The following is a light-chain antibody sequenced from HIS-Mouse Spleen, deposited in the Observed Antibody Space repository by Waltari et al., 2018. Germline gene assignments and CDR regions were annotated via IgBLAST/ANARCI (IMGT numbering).Light chain of an antibody. Sequence: SYELTQPPSVSVSPGQTARITCSGDALPKKYAYWYQQKSGQAPVLVLYENSKRPSGSPGRVSGSSSGTMATLTISGAQVEDEADYYCYSTDSSGNHRVFGGGTKLTVL. CDR1: ALPKKY. CDR2: ENS. V-gene: IGLV3-10*01. J-gene: IGLJ2*01. CDR3: YSTDSSGNHRV.